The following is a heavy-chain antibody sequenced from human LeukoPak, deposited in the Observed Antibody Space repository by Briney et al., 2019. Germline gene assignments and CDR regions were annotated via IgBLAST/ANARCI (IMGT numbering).Heavy chain of an antibody. Sequence: GGSLRLSCAASGLTFSSYAMTWVRQAPGKGLEWVPSISSSGASTYHADSVKGRFTISRDNSKNTLYLQMNSLTAEDTAIYYCAKDRGSSSPMRYYFDYWGQGTLVTVSS. D-gene: IGHD6-19*01. CDR3: AKDRGSSSPMRYYFDY. V-gene: IGHV3-23*01. CDR2: ISSSGAST. CDR1: GLTFSSYA. J-gene: IGHJ4*02.